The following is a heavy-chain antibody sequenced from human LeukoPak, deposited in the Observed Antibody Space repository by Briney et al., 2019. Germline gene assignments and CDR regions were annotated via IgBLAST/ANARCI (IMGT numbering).Heavy chain of an antibody. D-gene: IGHD6-13*01. Sequence: GASVKVSCKAPGYTFTGYYMHWVRQTPGQGLEGMGWINPNSGGTNYAQKCQGRVTMTRDTSISTAYMELSRLRSDDTAVYYCARPPRRIAAAGTESRYFDYWGQGTLVTVSS. J-gene: IGHJ4*02. V-gene: IGHV1-2*02. CDR1: GYTFTGYY. CDR2: INPNSGGT. CDR3: ARPPRRIAAAGTESRYFDY.